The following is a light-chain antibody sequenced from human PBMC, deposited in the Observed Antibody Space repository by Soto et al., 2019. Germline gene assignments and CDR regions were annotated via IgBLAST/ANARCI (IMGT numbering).Light chain of an antibody. J-gene: IGLJ2*01. CDR3: QTWGTSLPVV. CDR1: SGHSSYA. CDR2: LNSDGSH. Sequence: QLVLTQSPSASASLGASVRLTCTLSSGHSSYAIAWHQQQPDKGPRYLMKLNSDGSHSKGDGIPDRFSGSSSGAERYLTISSLQSEDEADYYCQTWGTSLPVVFGGGTKLTVL. V-gene: IGLV4-69*01.